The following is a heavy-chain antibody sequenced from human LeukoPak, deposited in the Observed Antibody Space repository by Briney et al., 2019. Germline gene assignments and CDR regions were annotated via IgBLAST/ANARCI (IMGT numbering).Heavy chain of an antibody. CDR2: MSSSDDGR. J-gene: IGHJ4*02. CDR1: GFTFSNIA. CDR3: AKAPVTSCRGAFCYPFDY. V-gene: IGHV3-23*01. Sequence: GGSLRLSCAASGFTFSNIAMSWVRQAPGKGLEWVSAMSSSDDGRYYAASVRGRFTISRDTSRSTLYLQMNSLRAEDAAVYYCAKAPVTSCRGAFCYPFDYWGQGTLVTVSS. D-gene: IGHD2-15*01.